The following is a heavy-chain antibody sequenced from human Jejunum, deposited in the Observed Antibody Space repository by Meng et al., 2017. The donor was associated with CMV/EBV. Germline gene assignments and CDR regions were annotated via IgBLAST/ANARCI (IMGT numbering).Heavy chain of an antibody. J-gene: IGHJ4*02. Sequence: QGQTVTSGSELKKHGVSVKVSCKSSGYSVTSDAMNWVRQAPGQGLEWMGLINTNAWNPTYAQRFTGRFFFSLDTSVSTAYLQISSLKAEGTAVYYCARGKIAVAGITGDYWGQGTLVTVSS. CDR2: INTNAWNP. CDR3: ARGKIAVAGITGDY. CDR1: GYSVTSDA. V-gene: IGHV7-4-1*02. D-gene: IGHD6-19*01.